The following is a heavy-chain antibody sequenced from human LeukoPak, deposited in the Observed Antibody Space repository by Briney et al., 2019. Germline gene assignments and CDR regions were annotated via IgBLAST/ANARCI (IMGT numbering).Heavy chain of an antibody. J-gene: IGHJ3*02. CDR1: GYDFTSYW. CDR2: IYPGDSDT. V-gene: IGHV5-51*01. CDR3: ARRARVVVPAATQYAAFDI. Sequence: GEYWQISCKGSGYDFTSYWFGWVRQLPGKGLEWMGNIYPGDSDTRYSPSFQGQVTISADKSISTAYLQWSSLKASDTAMYYCARRARVVVPAATQYAAFDIWGQGTMVTASS. D-gene: IGHD2-2*01.